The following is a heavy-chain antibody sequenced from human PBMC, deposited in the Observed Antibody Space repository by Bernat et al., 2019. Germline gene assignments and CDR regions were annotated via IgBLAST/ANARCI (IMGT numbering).Heavy chain of an antibody. CDR3: ATAQGLQIVGATTGRQIDY. CDR2: ISYDGSNK. CDR1: GFTFSSYA. J-gene: IGHJ4*02. D-gene: IGHD1-26*01. V-gene: IGHV3-30-3*01. Sequence: GGGVVQPGRSLRLSCAASGFTFSSYAMHWVRQAPGKGLEWVAVISYDGSNKYYADSVKGRFTISRDNSKNTLYLQMNSLGAEDTAVYYCATAQGLQIVGATTGRQIDYWGQGTLVTVSS.